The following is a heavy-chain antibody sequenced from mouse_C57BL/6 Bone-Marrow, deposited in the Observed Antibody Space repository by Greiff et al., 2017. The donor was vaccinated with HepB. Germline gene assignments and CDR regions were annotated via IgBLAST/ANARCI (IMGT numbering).Heavy chain of an antibody. D-gene: IGHD1-1*01. V-gene: IGHV1-81*01. Sequence: QVQLQQSGAELARPGASVKLSCKASGYTFTSYGISWVKQSPGQGLEWIGEIYPRSGNTYYNEKFKGKATLTADKSSSTAYMELRSLTSEDSAVYFCARGPYYYGSSYDYFDYWGQGTTLTVSS. CDR3: ARGPYYYGSSYDYFDY. CDR2: IYPRSGNT. J-gene: IGHJ2*01. CDR1: GYTFTSYG.